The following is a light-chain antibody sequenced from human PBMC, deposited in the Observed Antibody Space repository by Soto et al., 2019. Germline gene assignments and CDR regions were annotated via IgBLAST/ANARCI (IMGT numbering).Light chain of an antibody. CDR1: QGIRSD. CDR2: AAS. V-gene: IGKV1-6*01. CDR3: LQDYSYPRT. J-gene: IGKJ2*01. Sequence: AIQMTQSPSSLSASVGDRVTITCRASQGIRSDLGWYQQKAGKAPKLLIYAASTLQSGVPSRFTGSGSGTDFTLTISSLQPEDVATYYCLQDYSYPRTFGQGTKLEIK.